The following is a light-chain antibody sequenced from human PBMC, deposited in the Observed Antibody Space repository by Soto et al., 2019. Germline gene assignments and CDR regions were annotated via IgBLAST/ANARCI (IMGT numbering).Light chain of an antibody. CDR3: QQYGVSPRT. J-gene: IGKJ1*01. CDR1: QSVSSSY. CDR2: GAS. Sequence: EIVLTQSPGTLSLSPGERATLSCRASQSVSSSYLAWYQQRPGQAPRLLIYGASSRATGTPDRFSGSGSGTDFSLTISRLEPEDFAVYYCQQYGVSPRTFGQGSKVDI. V-gene: IGKV3-20*01.